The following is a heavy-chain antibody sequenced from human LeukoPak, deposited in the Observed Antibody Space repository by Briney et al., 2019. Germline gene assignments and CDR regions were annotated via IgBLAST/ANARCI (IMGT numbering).Heavy chain of an antibody. J-gene: IGHJ4*02. Sequence: SETLSLTCTVSGGSISSSSYYWGWIRQPPGKGLEWIGSIYYTGRTYYNPSLESRVTISVDTSKNQFSLKLSSVTAADTAMYYCAGLGKLGYYFDYWGQGTLVTVSS. CDR3: AGLGKLGYYFDY. CDR2: IYYTGRT. CDR1: GGSISSSSYY. D-gene: IGHD3-16*01. V-gene: IGHV4-39*01.